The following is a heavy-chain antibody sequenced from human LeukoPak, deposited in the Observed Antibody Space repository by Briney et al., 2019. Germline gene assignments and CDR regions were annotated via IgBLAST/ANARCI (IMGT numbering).Heavy chain of an antibody. J-gene: IGHJ4*02. CDR1: GGSFSGYH. CDR3: ARNFWSGYYGY. CDR2: INHSGST. D-gene: IGHD3-3*01. V-gene: IGHV4-34*01. Sequence: SETLSLTCAVYGGSFSGYHWSWIRQPPGKGLEWIGEINHSGSTNYNPSLKSRVTISVDTSKNQFSLKLSSVTAADTAVYYCARNFWSGYYGYWGQGTLVTVSS.